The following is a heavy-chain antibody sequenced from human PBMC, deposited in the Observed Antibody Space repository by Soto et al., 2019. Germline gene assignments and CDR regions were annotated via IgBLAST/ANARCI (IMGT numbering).Heavy chain of an antibody. D-gene: IGHD1-1*01. CDR1: GGSISGYY. J-gene: IGHJ3*02. V-gene: IGHV4-59*08. Sequence: QVQLQESGPGLVKPSETLSLTCTVSGGSISGYYWGWIRQPPGKGLEWIGYIYYSGSTNYHPSLKSSVTISIDTSKNQSSLRLSSVTAADTAVYCCARAWGTDAFDIWGQGTMVTVSS. CDR2: IYYSGST. CDR3: ARAWGTDAFDI.